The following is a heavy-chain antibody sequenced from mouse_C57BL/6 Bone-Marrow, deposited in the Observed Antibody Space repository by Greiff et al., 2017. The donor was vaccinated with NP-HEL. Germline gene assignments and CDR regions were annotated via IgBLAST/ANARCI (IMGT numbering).Heavy chain of an antibody. D-gene: IGHD2-5*01. CDR1: GYTFTSSG. CDR2: IYPGGGST. J-gene: IGHJ3*01. Sequence: VKLQQPGAELVKPGASVKMSCKASGYTFTSSGITGVRRRPGQGLGWIGEIYPGGGSTTYNEKFKSKATLTVDTASSTAYMQLSSLTSEDSAVYYCARETDSNYGFAYWGQGTLVTVSA. V-gene: IGHV1-55*01. CDR3: ARETDSNYGFAY.